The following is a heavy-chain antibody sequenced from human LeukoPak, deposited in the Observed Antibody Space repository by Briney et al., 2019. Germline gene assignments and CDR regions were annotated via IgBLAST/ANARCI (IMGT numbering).Heavy chain of an antibody. J-gene: IGHJ4*02. V-gene: IGHV3-15*01. D-gene: IGHD3-3*01. CDR3: TTVEWEEGNNDY. CDR1: GFTFSSYG. Sequence: PGGSLRLSCAASGFTFSSYGMHWVRQAPGKGLEWVGRIKSKTDGGTTDYAAPVKGRFTISRDDSKNTLYLQMNSLKTEDTAVYYCTTVEWEEGNNDYWGQGTLVTVSS. CDR2: IKSKTDGGTT.